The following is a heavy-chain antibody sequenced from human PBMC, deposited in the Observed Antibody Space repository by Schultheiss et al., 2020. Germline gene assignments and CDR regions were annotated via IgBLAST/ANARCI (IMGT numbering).Heavy chain of an antibody. V-gene: IGHV3-11*03. J-gene: IGHJ4*02. CDR2: ISSSSSYT. CDR1: GFTFSDYY. D-gene: IGHD3-10*01. CDR3: GASGGSGSSIDY. Sequence: GGSLRLSCAASGFTFSDYYMSWIRQAPGKGLEWVSYISSSSSYTNYADSVKGRFTISRDNAKNSLYLQMNSLRAEDTAVYYCGASGGSGSSIDYWGQGTLVTVSS.